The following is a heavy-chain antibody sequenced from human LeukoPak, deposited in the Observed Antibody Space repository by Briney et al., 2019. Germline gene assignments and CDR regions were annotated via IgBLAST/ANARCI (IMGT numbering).Heavy chain of an antibody. V-gene: IGHV4-61*02. CDR2: IYSSGST. Sequence: SETLSLTCTVSGGSISSGSYYWSWIRQPAGTGLEWIGRIYSSGSTNYNPSLKSRVTISVDTSKNQFSLKLNSVTAADTAVYYCAREGLNMVRGVIPKEAWGWFDPWGQGTLVAVSS. CDR3: AREGLNMVRGVIPKEAWGWFDP. CDR1: GGSISSGSYY. J-gene: IGHJ5*02. D-gene: IGHD3-10*01.